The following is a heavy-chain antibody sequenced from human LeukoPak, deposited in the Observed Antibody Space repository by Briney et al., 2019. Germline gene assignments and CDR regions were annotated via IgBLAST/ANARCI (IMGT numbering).Heavy chain of an antibody. CDR2: ISYDGSNK. J-gene: IGHJ4*02. Sequence: GGSLRLSCAASGFTFSSYGMHWVRQAPGKGLEWVAVISYDGSNKYYADSVKGRFTISRDNSKNTLYLQMNSLRAEDTAVYYCAKERGSGGVLDYWGKGPLVTVSS. CDR1: GFTFSSYG. CDR3: AKERGSGGVLDY. D-gene: IGHD2-15*01. V-gene: IGHV3-30*18.